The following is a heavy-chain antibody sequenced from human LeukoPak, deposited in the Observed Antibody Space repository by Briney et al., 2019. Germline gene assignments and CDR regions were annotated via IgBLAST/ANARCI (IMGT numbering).Heavy chain of an antibody. CDR3: ARAQTYGDSRLLLDY. V-gene: IGHV3-20*04. J-gene: IGHJ4*02. Sequence: AGGSLRLYCAASGFTFGNYGMSWVRQAPGKGLEWVSGINWNGGSTGYADSVEGRFTISRDNARNSQYLQMNSLRVEDTALYYCARAQTYGDSRLLLDYWGQGTLVTVSS. D-gene: IGHD4-17*01. CDR2: INWNGGST. CDR1: GFTFGNYG.